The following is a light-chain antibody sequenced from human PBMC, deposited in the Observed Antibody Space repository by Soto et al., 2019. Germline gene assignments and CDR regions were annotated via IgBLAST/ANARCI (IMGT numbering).Light chain of an antibody. CDR3: SSYTSSSTLGV. CDR1: SSDVGAYNY. J-gene: IGLJ1*01. CDR2: DVS. V-gene: IGLV2-14*03. Sequence: QSVLTQPASVSGSPGQSITISCTGTSSDVGAYNYVSWYQHHPGKAPKLMIYDVSNRPSRVSDRFSGSKSGNTASLTISGLQAEDEADYYCSSYTSSSTLGVFGTGTKATVL.